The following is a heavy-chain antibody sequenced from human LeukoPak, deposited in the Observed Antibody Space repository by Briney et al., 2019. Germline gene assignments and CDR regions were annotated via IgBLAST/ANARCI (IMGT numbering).Heavy chain of an antibody. CDR2: INSDGSWT. D-gene: IGHD2-2*01. CDR3: VSFYETY. Sequence: GSLRLSCAASGNYWMHWVRQAPGKGLVWVSHINSDGSWTRYADSVKGRFTISKANAKNTVYLQMNNLRAEDTAVYYCVSFYETYWGRGTLVTVSS. CDR1: GNYW. V-gene: IGHV3-74*01. J-gene: IGHJ4*02.